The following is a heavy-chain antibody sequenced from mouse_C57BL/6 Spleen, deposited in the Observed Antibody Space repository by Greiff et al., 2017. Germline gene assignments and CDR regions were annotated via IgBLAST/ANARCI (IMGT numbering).Heavy chain of an antibody. CDR3: ARDGIDYGSPLYFDY. Sequence: VQLKQSGPELVKPRASVKISCKASGYTFTDYYMNWVKQSHGKSLEWIGDINPNNGGTSYNQKFKGKATLTVDKSSSTAYMALRSLTSEDSAVYYCARDGIDYGSPLYFDYWGQGTTLTVSS. CDR1: GYTFTDYY. CDR2: INPNNGGT. V-gene: IGHV1-26*01. D-gene: IGHD1-1*01. J-gene: IGHJ2*01.